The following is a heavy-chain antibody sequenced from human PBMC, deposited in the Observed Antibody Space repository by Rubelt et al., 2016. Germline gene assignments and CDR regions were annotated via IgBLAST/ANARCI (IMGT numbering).Heavy chain of an antibody. V-gene: IGHV3-74*01. J-gene: IGHJ4*02. D-gene: IGHD4-11*01. Sequence: HWVRQAPGRGLVWVSRINSDGSSTSYADSVKGRFTISRDNAKNSLYLQMNSLRAEDTAVYYCARADYSNYVVYGYWGQGTLVTVSS. CDR2: INSDGSST. CDR3: ARADYSNYVVYGY.